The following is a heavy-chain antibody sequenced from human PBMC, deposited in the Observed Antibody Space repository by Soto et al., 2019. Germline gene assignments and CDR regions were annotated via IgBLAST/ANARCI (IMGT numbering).Heavy chain of an antibody. Sequence: SETLSLTCTVSGGSISSYYWSWIRQPPGKGLEWIGYIYYSGSTNYNPSLKSRVTISVDTSKNQFSLKLSSVTAADTAVYYCARVMKNVGGSSSSYYYYGMDVWGQGTMVTVSS. CDR2: IYYSGST. V-gene: IGHV4-59*01. CDR3: ARVMKNVGGSSSSYYYYGMDV. J-gene: IGHJ6*02. CDR1: GGSISSYY. D-gene: IGHD6-6*01.